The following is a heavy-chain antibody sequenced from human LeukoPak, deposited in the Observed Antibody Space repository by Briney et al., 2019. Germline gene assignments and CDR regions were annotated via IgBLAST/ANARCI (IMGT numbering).Heavy chain of an antibody. CDR2: IYYSGST. V-gene: IGHV4-59*01. CDR3: ARHSSDFWSGDYTNYYGVDV. Sequence: PSETLSLTCTVSGGSISSYYWSWIRQPPGKGLEWLGYIYYSGSTNYNPSLKSRVTISVDTSKIQFSLKLSSVTAADTAVYYCARHSSDFWSGDYTNYYGVDVWGRGTTVTVSS. J-gene: IGHJ6*02. CDR1: GGSISSYY. D-gene: IGHD3-3*01.